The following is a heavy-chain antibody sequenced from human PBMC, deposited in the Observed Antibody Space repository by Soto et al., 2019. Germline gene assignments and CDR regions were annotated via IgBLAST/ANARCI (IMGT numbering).Heavy chain of an antibody. CDR1: GFSVNSYV. CDR2: IWYDGSNK. Sequence: GGSMRLSCASCGFSVNSYVMDVVRQAPGKGLEWVAVIWYDGSNKYYADSVKGRFTISRDNSKNTLYLQMNSLRAEDTAVYYCARDPYCSGGSCRYGMDVWGQGTTVTVSS. J-gene: IGHJ6*02. V-gene: IGHV3-33*01. D-gene: IGHD2-15*01. CDR3: ARDPYCSGGSCRYGMDV.